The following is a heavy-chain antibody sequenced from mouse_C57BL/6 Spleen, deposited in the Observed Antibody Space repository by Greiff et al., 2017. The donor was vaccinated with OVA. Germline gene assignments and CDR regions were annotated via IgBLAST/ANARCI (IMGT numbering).Heavy chain of an antibody. CDR3: ARSLYAMDY. Sequence: VNVVESGAELARPGASVKLSCKASGYTFTSYGISWVKQRTGQGLEWIGEIYPRSGNTYYNEKFKGKATLTADKSSSTAYMELRSLTSEDSAVYFCARSLYAMDYWGQGTSGTVSS. CDR2: IYPRSGNT. V-gene: IGHV1-81*01. D-gene: IGHD6-1*01. J-gene: IGHJ4*01. CDR1: GYTFTSYG.